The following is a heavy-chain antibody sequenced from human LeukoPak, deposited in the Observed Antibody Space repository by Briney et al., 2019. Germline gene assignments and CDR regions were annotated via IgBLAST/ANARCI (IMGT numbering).Heavy chain of an antibody. CDR2: IYSGGST. Sequence: GGSLRLSCAASGFTVSSNYMSWVRQAPGRGLEWVSVIYSGGSTYYADSVKGRFTISRDNSKNTLYLQMNSLRAEDTAVYYCARVGGTYCGGDCYSYYFDYWGQGTLVTVSS. V-gene: IGHV3-66*01. CDR3: ARVGGTYCGGDCYSYYFDY. J-gene: IGHJ4*02. CDR1: GFTVSSNY. D-gene: IGHD2-21*01.